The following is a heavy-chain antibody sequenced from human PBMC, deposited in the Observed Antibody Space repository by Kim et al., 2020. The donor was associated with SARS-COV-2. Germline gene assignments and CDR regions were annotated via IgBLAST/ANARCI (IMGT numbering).Heavy chain of an antibody. Sequence: GGSLRLSCAASGFTFSSYSMNWVRQAPGKGLEWVSSISSSSSYIYYADSVKGRFTISRDNAKNSLYLQMNSLRAEDTAVYYCARDYSVGPIYGSGSYFWYYYGMDVWGQGTTVTVSS. V-gene: IGHV3-21*01. D-gene: IGHD3-10*01. J-gene: IGHJ6*02. CDR2: ISSSSSYI. CDR3: ARDYSVGPIYGSGSYFWYYYGMDV. CDR1: GFTFSSYS.